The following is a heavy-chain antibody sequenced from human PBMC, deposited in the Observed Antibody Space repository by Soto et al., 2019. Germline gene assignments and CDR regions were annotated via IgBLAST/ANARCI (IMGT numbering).Heavy chain of an antibody. CDR3: ARSEAVRSEAGTTVVGPNNWLDP. CDR2: ITAIFGAA. J-gene: IGHJ5*02. Sequence: QVQLVQSGAEVKKPGSSVKGACKASGGTFSTYGISWVRQAPGQGLEWMGGITAIFGAANYAPKFQGRVTITAYESTSTAYRELNSLRSEDSAVYYCARSEAVRSEAGTTVVGPNNWLDPWGQGTLVIVSS. CDR1: GGTFSTYG. D-gene: IGHD1-7*01. V-gene: IGHV1-69*01.